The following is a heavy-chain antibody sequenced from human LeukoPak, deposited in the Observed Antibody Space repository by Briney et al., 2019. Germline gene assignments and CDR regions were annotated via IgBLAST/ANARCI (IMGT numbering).Heavy chain of an antibody. CDR3: ARGVATTPFYYYYYYMDV. Sequence: KPSGTLSLTCAVSGGSISSSNWWSWARQPPGKGLEWIGEIYHSGSTNYNPSLKSRVTISVDKSKNQFSLKLSSVTAADTAVYYCARGVATTPFYYYYYYMDVWGKGTTVTVSS. V-gene: IGHV4-4*02. D-gene: IGHD5-12*01. J-gene: IGHJ6*03. CDR1: GGSISSSNW. CDR2: IYHSGST.